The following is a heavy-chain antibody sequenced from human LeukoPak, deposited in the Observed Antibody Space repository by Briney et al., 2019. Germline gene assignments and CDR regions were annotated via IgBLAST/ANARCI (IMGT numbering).Heavy chain of an antibody. CDR1: GFTFSSYA. V-gene: IGHV3-23*01. Sequence: GGSLRLSCAASGFTFSSYAMSWVRQAPGKGVEWVSAISGSGGSTYYADSVKGRFTISRDNSKNTLYLQMNSLRAEDTAVYYCAKLTTVTTIYYYGMDVWGQGTTVTVSS. D-gene: IGHD4-11*01. CDR2: ISGSGGST. J-gene: IGHJ6*02. CDR3: AKLTTVTTIYYYGMDV.